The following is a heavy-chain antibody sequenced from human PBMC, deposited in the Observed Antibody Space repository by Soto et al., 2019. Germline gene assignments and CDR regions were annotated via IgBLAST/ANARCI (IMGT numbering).Heavy chain of an antibody. Sequence: QVPLVQSGAEVKKPGASVKVSCKASGYAFSQFYIHWMRQAPGQGLEWMGWINPNSGRTKFAQNLQGWVTMTRDTSIKTVYMGLSGLKSDATAVYYCARESGGTTATLDYYYFYMDVWGKGTTVTVSS. CDR1: GYAFSQFY. CDR3: ARESGGTTATLDYYYFYMDV. J-gene: IGHJ6*03. CDR2: INPNSGRT. D-gene: IGHD4-17*01. V-gene: IGHV1-2*04.